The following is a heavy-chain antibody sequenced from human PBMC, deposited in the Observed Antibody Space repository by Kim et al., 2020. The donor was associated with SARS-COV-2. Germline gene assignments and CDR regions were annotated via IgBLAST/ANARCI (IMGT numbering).Heavy chain of an antibody. CDR3: ARDREGDWTVDY. CDR2: ITPSGGST. CDR1: GYTFTSNH. Sequence: ASVKVSCKASGYTFTSNHMHWVRQAPGQGLEWMGMITPSGGSTNYAQKFQGSVTMTRDTSTSTVYMELSSLRSEDTAVYYCARDREGDWTVDYCGQGTLDTVSP. V-gene: IGHV1-46*01. D-gene: IGHD2-21*02. J-gene: IGHJ4*02.